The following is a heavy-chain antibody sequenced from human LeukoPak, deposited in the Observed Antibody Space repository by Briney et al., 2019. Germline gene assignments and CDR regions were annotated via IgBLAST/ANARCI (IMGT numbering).Heavy chain of an antibody. CDR1: GFTFSSYS. J-gene: IGHJ4*02. CDR3: ASYYDFWSGYYSPPDY. CDR2: ISSSSSTI. V-gene: IGHV3-48*04. D-gene: IGHD3-3*01. Sequence: PGGSLRLSCAASGFTFSSYSMNWVRQAPGKGLEWVSYISSSSSTIYYADSVKGRFTISRDNAKNSLYLQMSSLRAEDTAVYYCASYYDFWSGYYSPPDYWGQGTLVTVSS.